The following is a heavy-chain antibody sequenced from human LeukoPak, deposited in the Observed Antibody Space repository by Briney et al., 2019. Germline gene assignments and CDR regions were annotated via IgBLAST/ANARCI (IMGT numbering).Heavy chain of an antibody. CDR2: ISAYNGNT. CDR3: ARRYYDILTGYYNSIDY. V-gene: IGHV1-18*01. J-gene: IGHJ4*02. CDR1: GYTFTSYG. Sequence: RASVKVSCKASGYTFTSYGISWVRQAPGQGLEWMGWISAYNGNTNYAQKLQGRVTMTTDTSTGTAYMELRSLRSDDTAVYYCARRYYDILTGYYNSIDYRGQGTLVTVSS. D-gene: IGHD3-9*01.